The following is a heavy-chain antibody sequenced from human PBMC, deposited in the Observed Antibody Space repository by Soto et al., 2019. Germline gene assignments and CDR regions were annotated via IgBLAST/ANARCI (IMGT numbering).Heavy chain of an antibody. D-gene: IGHD4-4*01. CDR3: ARDRGGTTTKY. CDR1: GFTFSSYG. Sequence: ESGGGVVQPGRSLRLSCAASGFTFSSYGMHWVRQAPGKGLEWVAVISYDGSNKYYADTVKGRFTISRDNSKNTLYLQMNSLRAEDTAVYYCARDRGGTTTKYWGQGTLVTVSS. V-gene: IGHV3-30-3*01. CDR2: ISYDGSNK. J-gene: IGHJ4*02.